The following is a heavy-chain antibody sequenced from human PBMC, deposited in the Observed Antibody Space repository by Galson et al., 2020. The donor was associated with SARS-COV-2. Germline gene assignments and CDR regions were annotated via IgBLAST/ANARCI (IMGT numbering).Heavy chain of an antibody. V-gene: IGHV2-5*02. CDR2: IYWDDDK. CDR1: GFSLSTSGVG. Sequence: SGPTLVKPTQTLTLTCTFSGFSLSTSGVGVGWIRQPPGKALEWLALIYWDDDKRYSPSLKSRLTITKDTSKNQVVLTMTNMDPVDTATYYCAQGYYYGSGSYPPRYWGQGTLVTVSS. CDR3: AQGYYYGSGSYPPRY. J-gene: IGHJ4*02. D-gene: IGHD3-10*01.